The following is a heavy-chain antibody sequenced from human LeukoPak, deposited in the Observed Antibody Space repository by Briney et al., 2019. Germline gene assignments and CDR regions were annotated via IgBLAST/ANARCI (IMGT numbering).Heavy chain of an antibody. CDR3: ARGFTMVRGVIITYPYYYYMDV. Sequence: ALVKVSCKASGYTFTSYDINWVRQATGQGLEWMGWMNPNSGNTGYAQKFQGRVTMTRNTSISTAYMELSSLRSEDTAVYYCARGFTMVRGVIITYPYYYYMDVWGKGTTVTISS. CDR1: GYTFTSYD. J-gene: IGHJ6*03. V-gene: IGHV1-8*01. D-gene: IGHD3-10*01. CDR2: MNPNSGNT.